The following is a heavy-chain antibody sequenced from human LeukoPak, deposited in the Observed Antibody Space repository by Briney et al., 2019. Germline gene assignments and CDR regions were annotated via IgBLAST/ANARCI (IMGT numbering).Heavy chain of an antibody. J-gene: IGHJ4*02. CDR1: KFTFSNYG. V-gene: IGHV3-30*18. CDR2: VSSDGGTK. CDR3: AKEYDSGGYGANFDY. D-gene: IGHD3-10*01. Sequence: GRSLRLSRTASKFTFSNYGMQWVRQAPGKGLEWVAVVSSDGGTKYYADSVEGRFTISRDNSRNTMYLQMNSLRAEDTAVYYCAKEYDSGGYGANFDYWGQGTLVTVSS.